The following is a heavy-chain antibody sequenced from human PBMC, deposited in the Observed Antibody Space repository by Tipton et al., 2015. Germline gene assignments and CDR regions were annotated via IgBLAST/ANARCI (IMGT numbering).Heavy chain of an antibody. D-gene: IGHD2-21*02. V-gene: IGHV4-30-2*01. CDR2: TFHTGGA. Sequence: TLSLTCAVSGGSISSGYSWTWVRQPPGKGPEWIGLTFHTGGARYNPSLKSRVAISVDRSRNQFSLELTSVTAADTAVYYCARIISDGFYFDYWGQGTLVTVSS. CDR3: ARIISDGFYFDY. CDR1: GGSISSGYS. J-gene: IGHJ4*02.